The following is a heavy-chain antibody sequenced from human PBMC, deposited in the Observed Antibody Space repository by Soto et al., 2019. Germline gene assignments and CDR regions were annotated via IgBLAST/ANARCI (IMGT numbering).Heavy chain of an antibody. CDR2: MNPNSGNT. D-gene: IGHD6-13*01. J-gene: IGHJ5*02. CDR1: GYTFTSYD. V-gene: IGHV1-8*01. Sequence: QVQLVQSGAEVKKPGASVKVSCKASGYTFTSYDINWVRQATGQGLEWMGWMNPNSGNTGYAQKFQGRVTMTRNTSISTANMKLSSLRSEDTAVYYCAREARIAAAGMARWFDPWGQGTLVTVSS. CDR3: AREARIAAAGMARWFDP.